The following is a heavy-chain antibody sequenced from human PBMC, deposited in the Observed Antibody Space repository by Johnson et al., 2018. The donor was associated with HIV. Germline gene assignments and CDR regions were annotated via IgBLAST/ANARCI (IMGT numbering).Heavy chain of an antibody. CDR3: AKFGIAARPRAFDI. D-gene: IGHD6-6*01. CDR1: GFTFSSYG. J-gene: IGHJ3*02. CDR2: IRYDGSNK. Sequence: QVQLVESGGGLVQPGGSLRLSCAASGFTFSSYGMHWVRQAPGKGLEWMAFIRYDGSNKYYADSVKGRFTISRDNSKNTLYLQMNSLRAEDTALYYCAKFGIAARPRAFDIWGQGTMVTVSS. V-gene: IGHV3-30*02.